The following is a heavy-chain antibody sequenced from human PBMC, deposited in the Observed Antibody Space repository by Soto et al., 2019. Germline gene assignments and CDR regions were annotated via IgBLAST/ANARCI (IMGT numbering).Heavy chain of an antibody. V-gene: IGHV1-69*19. CDR3: ALGRWSDTAMVSVFAS. J-gene: IGHJ4*02. Sequence: QVQLVQSGAEVKKPGSSVKVSCKASGGTFSSYAISWVRQAPGQGLEWMGGSIAIFGTANYAQKCQGRVTIIADESTCILYMELSSFRSENTAVSYCALGRWSDTAMVSVFASGGQGTLVTVSS. CDR2: SIAIFGTA. CDR1: GGTFSSYA. D-gene: IGHD5-18*01.